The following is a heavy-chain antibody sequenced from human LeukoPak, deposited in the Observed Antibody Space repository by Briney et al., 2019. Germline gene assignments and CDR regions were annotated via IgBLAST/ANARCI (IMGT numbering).Heavy chain of an antibody. D-gene: IGHD2-21*02. CDR2: INPNSGDT. J-gene: IGHJ6*03. Sequence: ASVKVSCKPSGYIFTGYYIHWVRQAPAQGLEWMGWINPNSGDTKYAQKLQGRVTMTRDTSNNTVYMDLTRLIFDDTAMYYCARDGVFRFEVGDVYYYYMDVWGKGTTVIISS. V-gene: IGHV1-2*02. CDR3: ARDGVFRFEVGDVYYYYMDV. CDR1: GYIFTGYY.